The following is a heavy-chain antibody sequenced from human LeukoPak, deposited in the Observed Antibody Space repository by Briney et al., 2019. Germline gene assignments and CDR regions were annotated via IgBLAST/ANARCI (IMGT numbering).Heavy chain of an antibody. Sequence: GGSLRPSCVASGFTFSTNVMHWVRQAPGKGLEWVALIWHDGSNKYYADSVKDRFTISRDNSKNTLYLQMNSLRAEDTAVYYCARDRGYTYGHPFDYWGQGTLVTVSS. J-gene: IGHJ4*02. CDR3: ARDRGYTYGHPFDY. V-gene: IGHV3-33*01. D-gene: IGHD5-18*01. CDR2: IWHDGSNK. CDR1: GFTFSTNV.